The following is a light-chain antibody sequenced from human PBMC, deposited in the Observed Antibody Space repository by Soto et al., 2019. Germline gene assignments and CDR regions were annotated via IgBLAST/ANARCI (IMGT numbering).Light chain of an antibody. J-gene: IGLJ2*01. V-gene: IGLV2-14*01. CDR1: SSDVGGYNF. CDR2: DVS. CDR3: SSYANSVPVI. Sequence: QSALTQPDSVSGSPGQSITISCTGTSSDVGGYNFVSWYQQYPGKAPTLVIYDVSNRPSGVSNRFSGSKSGNTASLTISGLQAEDEADYYCSSYANSVPVIFGGGTKLNVL.